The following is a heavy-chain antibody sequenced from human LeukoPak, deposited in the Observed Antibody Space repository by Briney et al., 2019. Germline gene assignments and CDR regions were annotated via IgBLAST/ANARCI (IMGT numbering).Heavy chain of an antibody. V-gene: IGHV6-1*01. J-gene: IGHJ4*02. D-gene: IGHD1-7*01. CDR1: GDSVSSNSAA. CDR3: ARHRQARTSHAIDS. Sequence: SQTLSLTCAISGDSVSSNSAAWNWIRQSPSRGLEWLGRTYYRSKWYNDYAVSVKSRITINPDTSKNQFSLQLSSVTPEDTAVYYCARHRQARTSHAIDSWGQGILVTVSS. CDR2: TYYRSKWYN.